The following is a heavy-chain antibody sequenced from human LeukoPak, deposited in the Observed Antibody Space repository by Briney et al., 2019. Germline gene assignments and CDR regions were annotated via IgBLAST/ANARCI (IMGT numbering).Heavy chain of an antibody. CDR3: ARYYDSSEDRAFDI. D-gene: IGHD3-22*01. CDR1: GGSISSRSYY. V-gene: IGHV4-39*07. CDR2: IYHSGST. J-gene: IGHJ3*02. Sequence: SETLSLTCNVSGGSISSRSYYWSWLRQPPGKGLEWIATIYHSGSTYYNASLKSRVTISVDTSKNQFSLKLSSVTAADTAVYYCARYYDSSEDRAFDIWGQGTMVTVSS.